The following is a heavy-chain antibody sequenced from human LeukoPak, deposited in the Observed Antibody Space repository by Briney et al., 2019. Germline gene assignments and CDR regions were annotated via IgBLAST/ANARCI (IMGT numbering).Heavy chain of an antibody. D-gene: IGHD3-10*01. CDR3: ARTALYYYGSGRNYYFDY. J-gene: IGHJ4*02. V-gene: IGHV4-31*03. CDR2: IYYSGST. Sequence: PSETLSLTCTDSGGSISSGGYYWSWIRQHPGKGLEWIGYIYYSGSTYYNPSLKSRVTISVDTSKNQFSLKLSSVTAADTAVYYCARTALYYYGSGRNYYFDYWGQGTLVTVSS. CDR1: GGSISSGGYY.